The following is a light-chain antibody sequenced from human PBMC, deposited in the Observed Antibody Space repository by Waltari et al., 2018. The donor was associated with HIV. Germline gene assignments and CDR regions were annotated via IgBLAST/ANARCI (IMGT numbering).Light chain of an antibody. CDR2: EVT. Sequence: QSALTQPRSVSGSPGQSVTISCAGTNSHIDNSNRVSWYQQHPNRAPNLLIFEVTQRPSGVPDRFSGSESGNTASLTISGLQTDDEADYFCCSYAGAYIVFATGTKVTVL. V-gene: IGLV2-11*01. J-gene: IGLJ1*01. CDR1: NSHIDNSNR. CDR3: CSYAGAYIV.